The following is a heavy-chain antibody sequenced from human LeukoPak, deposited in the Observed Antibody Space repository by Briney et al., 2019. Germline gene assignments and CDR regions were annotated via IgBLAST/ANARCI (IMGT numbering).Heavy chain of an antibody. J-gene: IGHJ4*02. V-gene: IGHV4-39*07. CDR3: ARGRAFGVLFDY. Sequence: KPSETLSLTCTVSGGSISSSSYYWSWIRQPPGKGLEWIGEINHSGSTNYNPSLKSRVTISVDTSKNQFSLKLSSVTAADTAVYYCARGRAFGVLFDYWGQGTLVTVSS. D-gene: IGHD3-3*02. CDR2: INHSGST. CDR1: GGSISSSSYY.